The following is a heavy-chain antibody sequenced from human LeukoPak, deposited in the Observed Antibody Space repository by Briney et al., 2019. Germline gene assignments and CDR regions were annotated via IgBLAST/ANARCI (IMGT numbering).Heavy chain of an antibody. Sequence: ASVKASCKASGYTFTSYDINWVRQATGQGLEWMGWMNPNSGNTGYAQTFPGRVTMTRNTSISTAYMELSSLRSEDTTAYYCARRRPVTTYDFDYWGQGTLVTVSS. CDR3: ARRRPVTTYDFDY. D-gene: IGHD4-4*01. V-gene: IGHV1-8*01. J-gene: IGHJ4*02. CDR2: MNPNSGNT. CDR1: GYTFTSYD.